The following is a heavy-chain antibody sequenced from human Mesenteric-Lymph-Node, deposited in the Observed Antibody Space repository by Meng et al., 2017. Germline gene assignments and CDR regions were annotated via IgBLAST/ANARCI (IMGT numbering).Heavy chain of an antibody. D-gene: IGHD1-1*01. CDR1: GGSLSSDIW. V-gene: IGHV4-4*02. CDR2: VYHRGDT. CDR3: GRDQGRQLINH. Sequence: QVQLQESGPGLVKPSGTLSLTCAVSGGSLSSDIWWSWVRQPPGKGLEWIGEVYHRGDTNYNPSLKSRVVISVDRSKNQFSLNLSSVTAADTAVYYCGRDQGRQLINHWGQGTLVTVSS. J-gene: IGHJ4*02.